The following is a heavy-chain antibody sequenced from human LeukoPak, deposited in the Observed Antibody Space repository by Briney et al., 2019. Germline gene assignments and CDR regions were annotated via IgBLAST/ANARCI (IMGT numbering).Heavy chain of an antibody. D-gene: IGHD5-12*01. J-gene: IGHJ4*02. V-gene: IGHV3-23*01. Sequence: GGSLRLSCAASGFTFSNYAMSWVRQAPGKGLEWISTIIGSGGSTYYAVSVRGRFTISRDNSKNTLYLQMNSLRAEDTAVYYCANGRGYSGSYWGQGTLVTVSS. CDR3: ANGRGYSGSY. CDR1: GFTFSNYA. CDR2: IIGSGGST.